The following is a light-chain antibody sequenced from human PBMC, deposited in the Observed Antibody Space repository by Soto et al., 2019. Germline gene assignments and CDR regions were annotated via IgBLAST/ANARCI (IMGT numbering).Light chain of an antibody. CDR3: YSNAGSYTV. V-gene: IGLV2-11*01. CDR1: GSDVGGYNY. Sequence: QSALTQPRSVSGSPGQSVTISCTGTGSDVGGYNYVSWYQQHPGKAPKLMIYDVIKRPSGVPDRFSGSKSGNTAALTISGLQAEDEADYYCYSNAGSYTVFGGGTKVTVL. CDR2: DVI. J-gene: IGLJ2*01.